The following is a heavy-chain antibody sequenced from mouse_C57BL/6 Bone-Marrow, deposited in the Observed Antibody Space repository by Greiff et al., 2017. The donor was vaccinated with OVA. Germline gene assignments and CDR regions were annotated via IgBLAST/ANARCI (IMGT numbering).Heavy chain of an antibody. J-gene: IGHJ4*01. V-gene: IGHV5-16*01. Sequence: EVQLVESEGGLVQPGSSMKLSCTASGFTFSDYYMAWVRQVPEKGLEWVANINYDGSSTYYLDSLKSRFIISRDNAKNILYLQMSSLKSEDTATYYCARRGYDHGDYYAMDYWGKGTSVTVSS. CDR1: GFTFSDYY. CDR3: ARRGYDHGDYYAMDY. D-gene: IGHD2-10*02. CDR2: INYDGSST.